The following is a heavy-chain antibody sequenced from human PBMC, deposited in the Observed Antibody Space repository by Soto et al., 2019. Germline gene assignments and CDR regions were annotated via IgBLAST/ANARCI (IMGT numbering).Heavy chain of an antibody. CDR3: ARLVVRGVMSY. Sequence: SETLSLTCAVYGGSFSGYYWSWIRQPPGKGLEWIGEINHSGSTNYNPSLKSRVTISVDTSKNQFSLKLSSVTAAGTAVYYCARLVVRGVMSYWGQGTLVTVSS. J-gene: IGHJ4*02. CDR2: INHSGST. D-gene: IGHD3-10*01. V-gene: IGHV4-34*01. CDR1: GGSFSGYY.